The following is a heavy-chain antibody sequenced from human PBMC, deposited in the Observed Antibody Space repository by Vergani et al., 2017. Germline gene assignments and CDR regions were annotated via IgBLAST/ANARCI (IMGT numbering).Heavy chain of an antibody. D-gene: IGHD3-22*01. CDR1: GGSISSYY. Sequence: QVQLQESGPGLVKPSETLSLTCTVSGGSISSYYWSWIRQPPGKGLEWIGYIYYSGSTYYNPSLKSRVTISVDTSKNQFSLKLSSVTAADTAVYYCAKSIYDSSGYGGTWFDPWGQGTLVTVSS. CDR3: AKSIYDSSGYGGTWFDP. V-gene: IGHV4-59*12. J-gene: IGHJ5*02. CDR2: IYYSGST.